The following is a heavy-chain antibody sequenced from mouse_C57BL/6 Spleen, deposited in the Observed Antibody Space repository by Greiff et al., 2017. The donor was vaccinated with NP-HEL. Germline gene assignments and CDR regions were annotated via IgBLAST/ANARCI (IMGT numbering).Heavy chain of an antibody. CDR2: INPGSGGT. D-gene: IGHD2-1*01. Sequence: QVQLQQSGAELVRPGTSVKVSCKASGYAFTNYLIEWVKQRPGQGLEWIGVINPGSGGTHYNEKFKGKATLTADKSSSTAYMQLSSLTSEDSAVYICARSGIYYDWYFDVWGTGTTVTVSS. CDR3: ARSGIYYDWYFDV. J-gene: IGHJ1*03. CDR1: GYAFTNYL. V-gene: IGHV1-54*01.